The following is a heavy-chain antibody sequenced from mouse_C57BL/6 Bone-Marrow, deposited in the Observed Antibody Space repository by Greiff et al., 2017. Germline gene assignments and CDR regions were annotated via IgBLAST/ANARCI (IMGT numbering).Heavy chain of an antibody. D-gene: IGHD2-3*01. CDR1: GYTFTSYW. J-gene: IGHJ3*01. V-gene: IGHV1-64*01. CDR2: IHPNSGST. Sequence: QVQLKQPGAELVKPGASVKLSCKASGYTFTSYWMHWVKQRPGQGLEWIGMIHPNSGSTNYNEKFKSKATLTVDKSSSTAYMRLSSLTSEDSAVYYCARDDGYYELAYWGQGTLVTVSA. CDR3: ARDDGYYELAY.